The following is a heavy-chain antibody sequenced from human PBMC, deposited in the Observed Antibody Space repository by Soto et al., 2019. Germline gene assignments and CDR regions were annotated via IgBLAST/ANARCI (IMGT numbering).Heavy chain of an antibody. J-gene: IGHJ6*02. Sequence: PGGSLRLSCAASGFTFSSYAMHWVRQAPGKGLEWVAVISYDGSNKYYADSVKGRFTISRDNSKNTLYLQMNSLRAEDTAVYYCARSSYSSSSSPMDVWGQGTTVTV. CDR2: ISYDGSNK. V-gene: IGHV3-30-3*01. D-gene: IGHD6-6*01. CDR3: ARSSYSSSSSPMDV. CDR1: GFTFSSYA.